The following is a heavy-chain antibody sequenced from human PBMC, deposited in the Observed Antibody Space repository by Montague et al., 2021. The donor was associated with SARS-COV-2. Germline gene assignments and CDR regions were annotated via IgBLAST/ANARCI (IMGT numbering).Heavy chain of an antibody. J-gene: IGHJ6*02. D-gene: IGHD1-1*01. Sequence: CAISGDSDGVMELRRRSKSQPPNCGHAKMACTDFRLKRKNDYAVSGRGRVTINPDTSKNQFSLQLNSVTPEDTAIYYCTSGREGNYNVMDVWGQGTTVTVSS. V-gene: IGHV6-1*01. CDR2: TDFRLKRKN. CDR1: GDSDGVMELR. CDR3: TSGREGNYNVMDV.